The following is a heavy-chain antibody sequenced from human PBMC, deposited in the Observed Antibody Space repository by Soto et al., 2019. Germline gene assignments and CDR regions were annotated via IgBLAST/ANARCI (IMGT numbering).Heavy chain of an antibody. CDR1: GYSFTSYW. D-gene: IGHD3-22*01. CDR3: ARDSPTYYYDSSGYYHAY. CDR2: IDPSDSYT. J-gene: IGHJ4*02. Sequence: PVECLTSYCQGSGYSFTSYWIIWVLQMPGKGLEWMGRIDPSDSYTNYSPSFQGHVTISADKSISTAYLQWSSLKASDTAMYYCARDSPTYYYDSSGYYHAYWGQGTLVTVSS. V-gene: IGHV5-10-1*01.